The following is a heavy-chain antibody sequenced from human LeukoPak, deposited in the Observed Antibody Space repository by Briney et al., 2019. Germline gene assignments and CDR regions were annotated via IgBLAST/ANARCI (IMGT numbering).Heavy chain of an antibody. V-gene: IGHV4-59*12. Sequence: KSSETLSLTCTVSSDSISDYYWGWIRQPPGKGLEWIGYISYSGGVSYNPSLKPPVTISLDTSRNQVSLKLSSVTAADTAMYYCTRESGAFSPFGFWGQGTLVTVSS. CDR3: TRESGAFSPFGF. J-gene: IGHJ4*02. D-gene: IGHD1-26*01. CDR2: ISYSGGV. CDR1: SDSISDYY.